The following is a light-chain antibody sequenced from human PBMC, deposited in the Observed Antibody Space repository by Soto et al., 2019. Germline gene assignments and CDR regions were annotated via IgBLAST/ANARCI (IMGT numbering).Light chain of an antibody. CDR1: QSVSSSY. CDR2: GAS. J-gene: IGKJ3*01. Sequence: EMVLTQSPGTLSLSPGERATLSCRARQSVSSSYLGWYQQKHGQAPRLLIYGASSRATGIPALFSGSGSGTDVTLTISRLESEDFAVYYCLHYGGSPPFTFGPGTKVDIK. V-gene: IGKV3-20*01. CDR3: LHYGGSPPFT.